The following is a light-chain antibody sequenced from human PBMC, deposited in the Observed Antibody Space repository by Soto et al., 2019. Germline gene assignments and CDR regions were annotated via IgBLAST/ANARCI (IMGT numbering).Light chain of an antibody. Sequence: EIVLTQSPATLSLSPGERATLSCRASQSVSSYLGWYQQKPGQAPRLLIYDASSRATGIPARFSGSGSGTDFTLTISSLEPEDFAVYYCQHRSNLQSTVGQGTKLEIK. CDR1: QSVSSY. V-gene: IGKV3-11*01. CDR2: DAS. CDR3: QHRSNLQST. J-gene: IGKJ2*01.